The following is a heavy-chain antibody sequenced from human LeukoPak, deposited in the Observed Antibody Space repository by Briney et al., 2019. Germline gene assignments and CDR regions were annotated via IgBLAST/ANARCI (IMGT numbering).Heavy chain of an antibody. D-gene: IGHD3-9*01. CDR3: ASYDILTGYCGY. Sequence: SETLSLTCTVSGGSISSSSYYWGWIRQPPGKGLEWIGSIYYSGSTNYNPSLKSRVTISVDTSKNQFSLKLSSVTAADTAVYYCASYDILTGYCGYWGQGTLVTVSS. CDR2: IYYSGST. CDR1: GGSISSSSYY. J-gene: IGHJ4*02. V-gene: IGHV4-39*07.